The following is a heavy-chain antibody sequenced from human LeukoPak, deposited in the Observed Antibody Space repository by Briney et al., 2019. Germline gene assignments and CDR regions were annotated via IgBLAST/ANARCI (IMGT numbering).Heavy chain of an antibody. CDR2: INPNSSGT. D-gene: IGHD3-22*01. CDR1: GYTFTGYY. CDR3: ARDRYINYYDSSGTDY. V-gene: IGHV1-2*02. J-gene: IGHJ4*02. Sequence: ASVKVSCKASGYTFTGYYMHWVRQAPGQGLEWMGWINPNSSGTNYAQKFQGRVTMTRDTSISTAYMELSRLRSDDTAVYYCARDRYINYYDSSGTDYWGQGTLVTVSS.